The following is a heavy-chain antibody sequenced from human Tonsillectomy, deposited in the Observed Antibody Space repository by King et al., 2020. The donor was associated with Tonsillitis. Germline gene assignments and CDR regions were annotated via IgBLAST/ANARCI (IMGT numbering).Heavy chain of an antibody. V-gene: IGHV3-23*04. Sequence: VQLVESGGGLVQPGGSLRLSCAAFGFPFSTNAMSWVRQAPGKGREWVSAIRGRGGSTYYADPVKGRFTISRDNSKNTLYLQMNSLRAEDTAVYYCAKEVSLLWFGELAPFDYWGQGTLVTVSS. CDR3: AKEVSLLWFGELAPFDY. D-gene: IGHD3-10*01. J-gene: IGHJ4*02. CDR2: IRGRGGST. CDR1: GFPFSTNA.